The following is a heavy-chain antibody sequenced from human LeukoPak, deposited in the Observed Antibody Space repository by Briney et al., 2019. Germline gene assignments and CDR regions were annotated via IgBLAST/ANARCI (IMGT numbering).Heavy chain of an antibody. V-gene: IGHV3-66*04. CDR3: ARQPPISSGQYYFDY. J-gene: IGHJ4*02. CDR1: GFTFSSYS. D-gene: IGHD3-22*01. CDR2: IYNVDNT. Sequence: GGSLRLSCAASGFTFSSYSMSWVRQAPGKGLEWVSVIYNVDNTNYADPVKGRFTISRDNSKNTLYLQMNSLRAEDTAVYYCARQPPISSGQYYFDYWGQGTLVTVSS.